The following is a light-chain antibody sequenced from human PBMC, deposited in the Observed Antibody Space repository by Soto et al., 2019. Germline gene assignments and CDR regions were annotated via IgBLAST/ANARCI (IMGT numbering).Light chain of an antibody. CDR1: SSDVGSYNL. CDR3: CSYAGSSTLAV. V-gene: IGLV2-23*02. J-gene: IGLJ7*01. CDR2: EVS. Sequence: QSALTQPASVSGSPGQSITISCTGTSSDVGSYNLVSWYQQHPTKAPKLIIYEVSKRPSGVSNRFSGSKSDNTASLTISGLQAEDEADYYCCSYAGSSTLAVFGGVTQLTVL.